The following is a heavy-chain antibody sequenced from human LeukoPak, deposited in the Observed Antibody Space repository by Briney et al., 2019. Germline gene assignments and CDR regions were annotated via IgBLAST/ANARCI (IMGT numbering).Heavy chain of an antibody. CDR2: ISGSGGST. J-gene: IGHJ4*02. CDR3: AKLISPYDY. CDR1: GGSISSNN. Sequence: GTLSLTCAVSGGSISSNNWWNWVRQPPGKGLEWVSAISGSGGSTYYADSVKGRFTISRDNSKNTLYLQMNSLRAEDTAVYYCAKLISPYDYWGQGTLVLVSS. V-gene: IGHV3-23*01.